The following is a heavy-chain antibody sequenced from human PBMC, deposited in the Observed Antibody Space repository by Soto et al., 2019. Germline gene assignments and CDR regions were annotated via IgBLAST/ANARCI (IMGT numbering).Heavy chain of an antibody. D-gene: IGHD5-12*01. CDR1: GFTFSSYS. CDR3: ERGDGDGYNYDDFDI. Sequence: GGSLRLSCAASGFTFSSYSMNWVRQAPGKGLEWVSSISSSSSYIYYADSVKGRFTISRDNAKNSLYLQMNSLRAEDTAVYYCERGDGDGYNYDDFDIWGQGTMVTVSS. V-gene: IGHV3-21*01. J-gene: IGHJ3*02. CDR2: ISSSSSYI.